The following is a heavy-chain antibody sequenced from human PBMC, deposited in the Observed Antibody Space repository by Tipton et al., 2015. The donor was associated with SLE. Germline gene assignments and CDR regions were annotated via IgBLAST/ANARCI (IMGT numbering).Heavy chain of an antibody. Sequence: QLVQSGAEVKKPGASVKVSCKASGYTFVNYGISWVRQAPGQGLEWMGWISAYNGNTNYAQNFQGRVTMTTDTSTNTAYMELRSLRSDDTAVYYCARGLLKYGSVTYHPFDYWGQGTLVTVSS. V-gene: IGHV1-18*01. CDR1: GYTFVNYG. CDR2: ISAYNGNT. D-gene: IGHD3-10*01. CDR3: ARGLLKYGSVTYHPFDY. J-gene: IGHJ4*02.